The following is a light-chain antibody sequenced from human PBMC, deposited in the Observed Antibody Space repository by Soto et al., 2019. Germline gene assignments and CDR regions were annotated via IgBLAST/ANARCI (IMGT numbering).Light chain of an antibody. J-gene: IGKJ1*01. V-gene: IGKV1-39*01. Sequence: DIQMTQSPSTLSASVGDRVTITCRASQSLSTWLAWYQWKPGKAPTLLIYAASSLQSGVPSRFSGSGSGTDFTLSISSLQPEDIATYFCQHSYSSPPWTFGQGTKVEIK. CDR3: QHSYSSPPWT. CDR1: QSLSTW. CDR2: AAS.